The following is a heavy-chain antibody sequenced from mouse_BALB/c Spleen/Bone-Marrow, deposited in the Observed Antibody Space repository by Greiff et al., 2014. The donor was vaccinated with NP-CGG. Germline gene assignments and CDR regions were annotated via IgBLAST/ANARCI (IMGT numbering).Heavy chain of an antibody. CDR1: GYTFSSYY. D-gene: IGHD1-1*01. Sequence: QVQLKQSGAELVKPGASVKLSCKASGYTFSSYYMYWVKQRPGRGLEWIGEINPSNGGTKFNEKFKSKATLTVDKSSSTAYMQLSSLTSEDSAVYYCTRSNYGYWYFDVWGAGTTVTVPS. CDR3: TRSNYGYWYFDV. J-gene: IGHJ1*01. V-gene: IGHV1S81*02. CDR2: INPSNGGT.